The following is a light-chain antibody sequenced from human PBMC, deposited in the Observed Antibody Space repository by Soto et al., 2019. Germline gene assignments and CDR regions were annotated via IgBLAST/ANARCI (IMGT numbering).Light chain of an antibody. CDR1: QSISRY. CDR3: QLRRFT. Sequence: EILLTQSPATLSLSPGERATLSCRASQSISRYLTWYKQKPGQAPRLLIYEAYNRATGIPARFSGSGSVTDFTLTISSLEPEDFAFYYCQLRRFTFGPGTKVDIK. CDR2: EAY. J-gene: IGKJ3*01. V-gene: IGKV3-11*01.